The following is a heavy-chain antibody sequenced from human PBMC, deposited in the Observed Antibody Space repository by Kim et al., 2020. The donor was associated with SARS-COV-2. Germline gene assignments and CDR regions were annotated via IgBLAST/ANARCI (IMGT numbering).Heavy chain of an antibody. CDR2: INSDGSST. D-gene: IGHD5-18*01. Sequence: GGSLRLSCAASGFTFSSYWMHWVRQAPGKGLVWVSGINSDGSSTSYADSVKGRFTISRDNAQNTLYLQMNSLRAEDTAVYYCARDLRTSPIQLWSYNYYYGLDVWGQGTTVTVSS. CDR3: ARDLRTSPIQLWSYNYYYGLDV. CDR1: GFTFSSYW. J-gene: IGHJ6*02. V-gene: IGHV3-74*01.